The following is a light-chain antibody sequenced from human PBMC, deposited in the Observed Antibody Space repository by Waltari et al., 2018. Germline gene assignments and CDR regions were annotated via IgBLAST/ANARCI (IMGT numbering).Light chain of an antibody. CDR1: RSNIGSNY. V-gene: IGLV1-47*01. CDR2: RNN. J-gene: IGLJ3*02. CDR3: AAWDDSLSGPV. Sequence: QSVLTQPPSASGTPGQRVTISCSGSRSNIGSNYVYWYQQLQGTAPKLLIYRNNQRPSGVSARVSGSKSGTSPSLAFSRLRSEDEADYYCAAWDDSLSGPVFGGGTKLTVL.